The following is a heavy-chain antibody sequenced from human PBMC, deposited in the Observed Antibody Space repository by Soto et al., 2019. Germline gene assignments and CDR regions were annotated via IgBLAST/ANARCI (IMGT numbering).Heavy chain of an antibody. Sequence: QVLLVQPGAEVKKPGASVKVSCKASGYTFTTYTVQWVRQAPGQRLEWMGWINAGNGNTKYSQKFQGRVTITRDTSATTVYMELSSLRSEDTAVYYCARDQYFGGDRWLDYWGQGTLVTVSS. CDR3: ARDQYFGGDRWLDY. CDR1: GYTFTTYT. CDR2: INAGNGNT. J-gene: IGHJ4*02. D-gene: IGHD2-21*02. V-gene: IGHV1-3*01.